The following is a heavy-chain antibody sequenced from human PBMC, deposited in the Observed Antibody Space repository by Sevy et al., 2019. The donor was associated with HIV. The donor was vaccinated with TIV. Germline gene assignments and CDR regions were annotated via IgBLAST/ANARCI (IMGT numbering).Heavy chain of an antibody. J-gene: IGHJ6*02. CDR2: IYNSGST. V-gene: IGHV4-59*01. CDR3: AGDRRIQEDYYYGMDV. Sequence: SETLSLTCTVSGGSISSYYWSWIRQPPGKGLEWIGNIYNSGSTNYNPSLKSRVTISVNTSKNQFSLKLSSVTAADTAVYYCAGDRRIQEDYYYGMDVWGQGTTVTVSS. D-gene: IGHD2-21*01. CDR1: GGSISSYY.